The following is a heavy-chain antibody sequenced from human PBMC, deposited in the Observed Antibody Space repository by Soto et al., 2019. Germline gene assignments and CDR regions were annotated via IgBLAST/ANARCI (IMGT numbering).Heavy chain of an antibody. CDR3: ARRDWSGSTSHFYFDY. CDR1: GGSIISSNW. Sequence: LSLTCAVSGGSIISSNWWNWVRQPPGKGLEWIGEIYHSGSTYYKPSLKSRVAMSVDTSKNQFSLKLTSAAAADTAVYYCARRDWSGSTSHFYFDYWGQGVLVTVSS. CDR2: IYHSGST. D-gene: IGHD3-9*01. J-gene: IGHJ4*02. V-gene: IGHV4-4*02.